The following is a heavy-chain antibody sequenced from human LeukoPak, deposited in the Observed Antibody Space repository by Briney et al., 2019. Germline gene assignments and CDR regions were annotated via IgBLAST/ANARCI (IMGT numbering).Heavy chain of an antibody. Sequence: SVKVSCKASGGTFSSYTISWVRQAPGQGPEWMGRIIPILGIANYAQKFQGRVTITADKSTSTAYMELSSLRSEDTAVYYCAREAEDGMDVWGQGTTVTVSS. CDR3: AREAEDGMDV. CDR1: GGTFSSYT. V-gene: IGHV1-69*04. CDR2: IIPILGIA. J-gene: IGHJ6*02.